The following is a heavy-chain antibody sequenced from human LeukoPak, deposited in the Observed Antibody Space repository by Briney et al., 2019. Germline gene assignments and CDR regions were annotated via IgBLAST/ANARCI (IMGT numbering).Heavy chain of an antibody. J-gene: IGHJ6*03. D-gene: IGHD2-15*01. Sequence: GGSLRLSCAASGFSFGDYGMSWVRQIPGKELEWVSGIDWNGYRKGYADSVKGRFSISRDNAKNSLYLQMNSLRAEDTALYYCARSGGHCSGGSCYLYFYYIDVWGKGTTVTVSS. V-gene: IGHV3-20*04. CDR3: ARSGGHCSGGSCYLYFYYIDV. CDR1: GFSFGDYG. CDR2: IDWNGYRK.